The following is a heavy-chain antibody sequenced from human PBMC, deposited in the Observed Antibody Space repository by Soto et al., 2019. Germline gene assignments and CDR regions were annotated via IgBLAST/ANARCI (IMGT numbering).Heavy chain of an antibody. CDR2: ISGSGGSNK. CDR1: GFTFSSYA. Sequence: GGSLRLSCAASGFTFSSYAMSWVRQAPGKGLEWVSAISGSGGSNKYYADSVKGRFTISRDNSKNTLYLQMNSLRAEDTAVYYCARDWVVGVALDYWGQGTLVTVSS. CDR3: ARDWVVGVALDY. J-gene: IGHJ4*02. V-gene: IGHV3-23*01. D-gene: IGHD1-26*01.